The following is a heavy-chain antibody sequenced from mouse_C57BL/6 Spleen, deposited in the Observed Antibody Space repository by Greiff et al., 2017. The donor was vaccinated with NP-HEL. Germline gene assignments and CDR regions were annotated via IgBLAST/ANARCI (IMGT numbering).Heavy chain of an antibody. Sequence: ESGAELVRPGSSVKLSCKASGYTFTSYWMHWVKQRPIQGLEWIGNIDPSDSETHYNQKFKDKATLTVDKSSSTAYMQLSSLTSEDSAVYYCARGDNPAWCAYWGQGTLVTVSA. J-gene: IGHJ3*01. CDR1: GYTFTSYW. V-gene: IGHV1-52*01. CDR3: ARGDNPAWCAY. CDR2: IDPSDSET.